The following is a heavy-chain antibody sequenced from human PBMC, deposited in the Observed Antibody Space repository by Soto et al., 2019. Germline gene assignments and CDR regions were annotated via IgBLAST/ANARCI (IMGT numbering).Heavy chain of an antibody. D-gene: IGHD3-22*01. V-gene: IGHV5-51*01. CDR1: GYSFTGYW. CDR2: IYPGDSDT. CDR3: ARHPLYYYDSSGYYIDY. J-gene: IGHJ4*02. Sequence: PGESLKISCKGSGYSFTGYWIGWVRQMPGKXLEWMGIIYPGDSDTRYSPSFQGQVTISADKSISTAYLQWSSLKASDTAMYYCARHPLYYYDSSGYYIDYWGQGTLVTVSS.